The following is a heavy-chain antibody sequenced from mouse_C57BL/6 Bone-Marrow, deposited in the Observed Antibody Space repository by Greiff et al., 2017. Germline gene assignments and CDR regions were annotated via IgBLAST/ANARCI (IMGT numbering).Heavy chain of an antibody. D-gene: IGHD1-1*01. J-gene: IGHJ2*01. CDR3: ARVRVYYYGSSHDY. CDR1: GYTFTSYG. Sequence: VQLQQSGAELARPGASVKLSCKASGYTFTSYGISWVKQRTGQGLEWIGEIYPRSGNTYYNEKFTGKATLTADKSSSTAYMELRSLTSEDSAVYFCARVRVYYYGSSHDYWGQGTTLTVSS. CDR2: IYPRSGNT. V-gene: IGHV1-81*01.